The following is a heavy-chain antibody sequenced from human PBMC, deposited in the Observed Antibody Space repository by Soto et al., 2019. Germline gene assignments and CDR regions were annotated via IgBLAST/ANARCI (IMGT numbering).Heavy chain of an antibody. CDR2: IIPIFGTA. CDR1: GGTFSSYA. D-gene: IGHD3-10*01. V-gene: IGHV1-69*13. CDR3: ARDEASRDGSGSAEYYYYGMDV. Sequence: ASVKVSCKASGGTFSSYAISWVRQAPGQGLEWMGGIIPIFGTANYAQKFQGRVTITADESTSTAYMELSSLRSEDTAVYYCARDEASRDGSGSAEYYYYGMDVWGQGTTVTVSS. J-gene: IGHJ6*02.